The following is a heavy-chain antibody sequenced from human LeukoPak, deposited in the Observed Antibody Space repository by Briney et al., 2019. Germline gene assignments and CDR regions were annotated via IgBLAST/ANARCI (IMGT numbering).Heavy chain of an antibody. V-gene: IGHV4-59*08. CDR3: ASLQAQGGNYIEL. Sequence: SETLSLTYTVSGASISIYYWSWIRQPPGKGLEWIGYIYYNGNTIYSDSLRSRVTISADTSKNQFSLRLTSVTAADTARYFCASLQAQGGNYIELWGQGILVTVPS. CDR2: IYYNGNT. J-gene: IGHJ4*02. CDR1: GASISIYY. D-gene: IGHD3-3*01.